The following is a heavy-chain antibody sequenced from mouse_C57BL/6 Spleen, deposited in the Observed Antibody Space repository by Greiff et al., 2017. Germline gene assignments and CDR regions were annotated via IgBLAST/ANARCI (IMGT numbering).Heavy chain of an antibody. CDR1: GYTFTDYY. Sequence: VQLQQSGPELVKPGASVKISCKASGYTFTDYYMNWVKQSHGKSLEWIGDINPNNGGTSYNQKFKGKATLTVDKSSSTAYMELRSLTSEDSAVYYCGGGLDYWGQGTTLTVSS. J-gene: IGHJ2*01. CDR2: INPNNGGT. CDR3: GGGLDY. V-gene: IGHV1-26*01.